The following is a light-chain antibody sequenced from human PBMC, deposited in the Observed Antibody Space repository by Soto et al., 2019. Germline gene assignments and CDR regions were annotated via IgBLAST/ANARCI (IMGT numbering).Light chain of an antibody. J-gene: IGKJ2*01. CDR3: QKSSSIPYT. V-gene: IGKV1-39*01. Sequence: DIQMTQSPSSLSASVGDRVTITCRASQTISTYLHWYQQNTGKAPKHLIYAASNLQNGVPSRISGSGSGTDFTLTISSLQPEDFATYYCQKSSSIPYTFGQGTKLEIK. CDR1: QTISTY. CDR2: AAS.